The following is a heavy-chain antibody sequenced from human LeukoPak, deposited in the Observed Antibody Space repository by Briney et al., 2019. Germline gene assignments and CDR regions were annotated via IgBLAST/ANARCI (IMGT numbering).Heavy chain of an antibody. V-gene: IGHV6-1*01. CDR2: TYFMSRWIH. D-gene: IGHD3-16*01. CDR3: ARRGDGNYYDDH. Sequence: SQTLALTCAISGDSVSNSIATWDWIRQSPSGGLEWLGRTYFMSRWIHDYADSVKSRIVINADTSKNQFSLLLNSVRPDDTAVYYCARRGDGNYYDDHWGQGTLVTVSS. J-gene: IGHJ4*02. CDR1: GDSVSNSIAT.